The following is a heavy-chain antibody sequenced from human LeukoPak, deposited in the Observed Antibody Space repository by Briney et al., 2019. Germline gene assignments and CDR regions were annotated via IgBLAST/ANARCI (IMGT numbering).Heavy chain of an antibody. CDR2: ISWNSGSL. Sequence: PGGSLRLSCAASGFTFDDYAMHWVRQAPGKGLEWVSGISWNSGSLGYADSVKGRFTISRDNAKNSLYLQMDSLRADDTALYYCATLTGPRTFDYWGQGTLVTVSS. D-gene: IGHD1-20*01. V-gene: IGHV3-9*01. CDR1: GFTFDDYA. CDR3: ATLTGPRTFDY. J-gene: IGHJ4*02.